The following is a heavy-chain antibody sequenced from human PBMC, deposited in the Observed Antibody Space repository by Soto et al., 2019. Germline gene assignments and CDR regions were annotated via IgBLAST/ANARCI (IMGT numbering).Heavy chain of an antibody. CDR2: IYPGDSDT. CDR3: QRRVQLGRNGMDV. V-gene: IGHV5-51*01. Sequence: SGESLKISCKGSGYSFTSYWIGWVRQMPGKGLEWMGIIYPGDSDTRYSPSFQGQVTISADKSISTAYLQWSSLKASDKAMYYCQRRVQLGRNGMDVWGQGTTVTVSS. CDR1: GYSFTSYW. J-gene: IGHJ6*02. D-gene: IGHD5-18*01.